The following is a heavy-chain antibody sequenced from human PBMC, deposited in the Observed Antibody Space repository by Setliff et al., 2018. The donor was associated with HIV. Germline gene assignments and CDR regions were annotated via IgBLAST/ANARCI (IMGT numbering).Heavy chain of an antibody. Sequence: SCTVSGGLINSHYWNWIRQAPGKGLEWIGCVYYRGGVTYNPSLSSRVTISVDTSKNQFSLSLSSVTAGDTAIYFCARTSRLHPFDYWGQGKLVTVSS. CDR2: VYYRGGV. CDR3: ARTSRLHPFDY. D-gene: IGHD2-21*02. J-gene: IGHJ4*02. CDR1: GGLINSHY. V-gene: IGHV4-59*08.